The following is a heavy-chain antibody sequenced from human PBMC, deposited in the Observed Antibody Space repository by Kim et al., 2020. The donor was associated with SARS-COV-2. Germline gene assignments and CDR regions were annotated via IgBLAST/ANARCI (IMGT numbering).Heavy chain of an antibody. Sequence: GGSLRLSCAASGFTFSSYGMHWVRQAPGKGLEWVAVISYDGSNKYYADSVKGRFTISRDNSKNTLYLQMNSLRAEDTAVYYCAKADDYYGSGSSYYYYGMDVWGQGTTVTVSS. CDR1: GFTFSSYG. CDR3: AKADDYYGSGSSYYYYGMDV. V-gene: IGHV3-30*18. CDR2: ISYDGSNK. D-gene: IGHD3-10*01. J-gene: IGHJ6*02.